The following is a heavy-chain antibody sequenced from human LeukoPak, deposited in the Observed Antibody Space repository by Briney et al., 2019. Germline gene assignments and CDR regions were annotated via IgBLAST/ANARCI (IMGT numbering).Heavy chain of an antibody. CDR2: IWSDASNT. CDR3: ARSIAARYFDY. CDR1: GFIFSSYG. J-gene: IGHJ4*02. V-gene: IGHV3-33*01. Sequence: GGSLRLSCAASGFIFSSYGMHWVRQAPGKGLEWVAVIWSDASNTYYVDSVKGRFTISRDNSKNTLDLQMNSLRAEDTAVYYCARSIAARYFDYWGQGTLVTVSS. D-gene: IGHD6-6*01.